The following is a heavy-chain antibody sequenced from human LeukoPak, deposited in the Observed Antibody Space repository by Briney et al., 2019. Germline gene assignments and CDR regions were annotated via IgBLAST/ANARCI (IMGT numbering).Heavy chain of an antibody. J-gene: IGHJ5*02. V-gene: IGHV1-69*13. CDR1: GYTFTSYG. CDR3: ARGYHYYGSGSYRPPTTQRRRNWFDP. D-gene: IGHD3-10*01. CDR2: IIPIFGTA. Sequence: EASVKVSCKASGYTFTSYGISWVRQAPGQGLEWMGGIIPIFGTANYAQKFQGRVTITADESTSTAYMELSSLRSEDTAVYYCARGYHYYGSGSYRPPTTQRRRNWFDPWGQGTLVTVSS.